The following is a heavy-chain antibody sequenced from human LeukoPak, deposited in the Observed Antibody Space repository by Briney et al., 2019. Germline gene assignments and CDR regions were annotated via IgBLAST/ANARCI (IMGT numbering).Heavy chain of an antibody. CDR3: ASGHDYYDSSGYSY. CDR2: KWYDGSNK. Sequence: GGSLRLSCAASGFTFSSYGMHWVRQAPGKGLEWVAVKWYDGSNKYYADSVKGRFTISRDNSKNTLYLQMNSLRAEDTAVYYCASGHDYYDSSGYSYWGQGTLVTVSS. V-gene: IGHV3-33*01. D-gene: IGHD3-22*01. CDR1: GFTFSSYG. J-gene: IGHJ4*02.